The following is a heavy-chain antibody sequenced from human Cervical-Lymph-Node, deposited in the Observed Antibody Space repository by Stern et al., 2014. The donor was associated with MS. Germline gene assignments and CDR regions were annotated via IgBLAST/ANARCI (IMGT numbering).Heavy chain of an antibody. CDR3: AREPSQPRNWFDP. Sequence: QVQLVQSGPEVKKPGASVNVSCKASGYTFSAYGISWVRQAPGQGLEWMGWISAYSGNTDYAQKFQGRVTMTTDTSTSTAYMELRSLRSDDTAVYYCAREPSQPRNWFDPWGQGTLVTVSS. CDR1: GYTFSAYG. CDR2: ISAYSGNT. J-gene: IGHJ5*02. D-gene: IGHD6-6*01. V-gene: IGHV1-18*01.